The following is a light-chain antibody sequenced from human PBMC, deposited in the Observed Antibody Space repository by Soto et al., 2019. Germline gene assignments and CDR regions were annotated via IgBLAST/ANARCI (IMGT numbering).Light chain of an antibody. Sequence: AVLLTQSPSSFSASTGDRATITCRASQDIHNYLAWYQQVPGKAPKLLLYAASILQTGVPSRFSGSGSGTDVTLTFDGLQSEDFATYFCQHYDNYPWTFGQGTTVE. V-gene: IGKV1-8*01. J-gene: IGKJ1*01. CDR2: AAS. CDR1: QDIHNY. CDR3: QHYDNYPWT.